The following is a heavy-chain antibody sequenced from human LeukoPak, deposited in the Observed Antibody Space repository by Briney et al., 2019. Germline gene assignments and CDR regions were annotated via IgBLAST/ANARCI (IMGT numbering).Heavy chain of an antibody. CDR1: GFTFGDYA. J-gene: IGHJ4*02. V-gene: IGHV3-49*04. CDR2: IRSKAYGGTT. Sequence: GRSLRLSCTASGFTFGDYAMSWVRQAPGKGLEWVGFIRSKAYGGTTEYAASVKGRFTIPRDDSKSIAYLQMNSLKTEDTAVYYCTSYSGSYYRGPLDYWGQGTLVTVSS. D-gene: IGHD1-26*01. CDR3: TSYSGSYYRGPLDY.